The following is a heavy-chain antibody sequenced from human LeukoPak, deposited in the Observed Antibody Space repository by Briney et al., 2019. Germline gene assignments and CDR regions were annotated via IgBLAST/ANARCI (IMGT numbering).Heavy chain of an antibody. D-gene: IGHD4-17*01. J-gene: IGHJ6*03. CDR2: IIPIFGTA. CDR1: GGAFSSSA. CDR3: ARGYGDYVGHYYYYMDV. V-gene: IGHV1-69*06. Sequence: SVKVSCKASGGAFSSSAISWVRQAPGQGLEWMGGIIPIFGTANYAQKFQGRVTITADKSTSTAYMELSSLRSEDTAVYYCARGYGDYVGHYYYYMDVWGKGTTVTVSS.